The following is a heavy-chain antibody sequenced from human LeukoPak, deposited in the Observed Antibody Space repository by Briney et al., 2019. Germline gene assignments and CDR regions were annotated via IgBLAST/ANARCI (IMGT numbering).Heavy chain of an antibody. D-gene: IGHD2-15*01. CDR3: ARSYCRGGSCYSGDAFDI. V-gene: IGHV3-21*01. J-gene: IGHJ3*02. Sequence: GGSLRLSCAASGFTFSSYSMNWVRQAPGKGLEWVSSITSSRSYIYYADSVKGRFTISRDNAKNSLYLQMNSLRAEDTAVYYCARSYCRGGSCYSGDAFDIWGQGTMVTVSS. CDR2: ITSSRSYI. CDR1: GFTFSSYS.